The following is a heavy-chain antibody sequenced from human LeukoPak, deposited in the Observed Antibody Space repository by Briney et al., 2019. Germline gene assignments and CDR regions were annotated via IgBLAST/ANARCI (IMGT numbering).Heavy chain of an antibody. J-gene: IGHJ4*02. D-gene: IGHD3-10*01. CDR3: ARGGELLSHFAY. CDR1: GFTFSSYS. Sequence: PGGSLRLSCAASGFTFSSYSISWVRQAPGKGLEWVSVISGSGGITYYADSVKGRFTISRDNSKNTLYLQMNSLRAEDTAVYHCARGGELLSHFAYWGQGTLVTVSS. CDR2: ISGSGGIT. V-gene: IGHV3-23*01.